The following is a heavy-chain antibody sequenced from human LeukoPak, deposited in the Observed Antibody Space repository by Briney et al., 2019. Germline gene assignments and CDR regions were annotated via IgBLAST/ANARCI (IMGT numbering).Heavy chain of an antibody. CDR1: RDSISSNSAA. CDR2: TYYRSKWYN. Sequence: SQTLSLTCAISRDSISSNSAAWNWIRQSPSRGLEWLGRTYYRSKWYNNYAISVKSRITINPDTSKNQFSLQLNSVTPEDTAVYYCARDLCTSSSCPNNWIDPWGQGTLVTVSS. D-gene: IGHD2-2*01. V-gene: IGHV6-1*01. CDR3: ARDLCTSSSCPNNWIDP. J-gene: IGHJ5*02.